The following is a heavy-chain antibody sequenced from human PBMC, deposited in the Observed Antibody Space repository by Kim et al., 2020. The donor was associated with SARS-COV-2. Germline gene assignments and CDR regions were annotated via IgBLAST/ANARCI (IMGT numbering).Heavy chain of an antibody. V-gene: IGHV4-39*07. Sequence: SETLSLTCTVSGGSISSSSYYWGWIRQPPGKGLEWIGSIYYSGSTYYNPSLKSRVTISVYTSKNQFSLKLSSVTAADTAVYDCARVVVITPHFDYWGQGTPGTVSS. CDR3: ARVVVITPHFDY. J-gene: IGHJ4*02. CDR1: GGSISSSSYY. D-gene: IGHD3-22*01. CDR2: IYYSGST.